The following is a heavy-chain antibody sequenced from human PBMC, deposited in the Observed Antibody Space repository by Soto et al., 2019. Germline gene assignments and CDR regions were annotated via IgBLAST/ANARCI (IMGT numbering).Heavy chain of an antibody. CDR3: ARRVAAAPPHYYYYMDV. CDR2: IYPGDSDT. CDR1: GYSFTSYL. V-gene: IGHV5-51*01. D-gene: IGHD6-13*01. Sequence: GESLKISCKGSGYSFTSYLIGWVRQMPGKGLEWMGIIYPGDSDTRYSPSFQGQVTISADKSISTAYLQWSSLKASDTAMYYCARRVAAAPPHYYYYMDVWGKGTTVTVSS. J-gene: IGHJ6*03.